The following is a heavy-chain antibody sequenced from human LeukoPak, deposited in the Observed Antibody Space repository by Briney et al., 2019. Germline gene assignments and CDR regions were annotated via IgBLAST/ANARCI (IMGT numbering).Heavy chain of an antibody. J-gene: IGHJ5*02. D-gene: IGHD2-2*01. CDR2: IIPIFGTA. Sequence: SVKVSCKASGGTFSSYAISWVRQAPGQGLEWMGGIIPIFGTANYAQKFQGRVTITTDESTSTAYMELSSLRSEDTAVYYCASPAIGGNWFDPWGQGTLVTVSS. V-gene: IGHV1-69*05. CDR3: ASPAIGGNWFDP. CDR1: GGTFSSYA.